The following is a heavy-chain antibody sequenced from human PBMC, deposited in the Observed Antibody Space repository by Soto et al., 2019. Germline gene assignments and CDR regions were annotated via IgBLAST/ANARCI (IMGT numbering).Heavy chain of an antibody. CDR2: ISSSGSTI. J-gene: IGHJ4*02. Sequence: GGSLRLSCAASGFTFSDYYMSWIRQAPGKGLEWVSYISSSGSTIYYADSGKGRFTISRDNAKNSLYLQIDSLSAEDTALYYGARSPLHFASSGYPDYWGRGTLATVS. D-gene: IGHD3-22*01. V-gene: IGHV3-11*01. CDR1: GFTFSDYY. CDR3: ARSPLHFASSGYPDY.